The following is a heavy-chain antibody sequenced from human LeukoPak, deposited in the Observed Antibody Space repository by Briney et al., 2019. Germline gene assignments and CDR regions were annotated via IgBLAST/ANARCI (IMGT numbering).Heavy chain of an antibody. CDR3: TTLTGYSSGWHSWFDP. CDR2: IRSKANSYAT. J-gene: IGHJ5*02. CDR1: GFTFSGSA. D-gene: IGHD6-19*01. V-gene: IGHV3-73*01. Sequence: GGSLRLSCAASGFTFSGSAMHWVRQASGKGLELVGRIRSKANSYATAYAASVKGRFTISRDDSKNTAYLQMNSLKTEDTAVYYCTTLTGYSSGWHSWFDPWGQGTLVTVSS.